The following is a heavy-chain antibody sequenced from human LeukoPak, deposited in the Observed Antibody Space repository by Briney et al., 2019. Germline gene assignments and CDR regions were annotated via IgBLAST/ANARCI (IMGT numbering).Heavy chain of an antibody. J-gene: IGHJ4*02. CDR1: GGTFSSYA. D-gene: IGHD3-22*01. CDR3: ASLRVDSSGYYYGEADY. CDR2: IIPIFGTA. Sequence: GASVKVSCKASGGTFSSYAISWVRQAPGQGLEWMGGIIPIFGTANYAQKFQGRVTITTDESTSTAYMELSSLRSEDTAVYYCASLRVDSSGYYYGEADYWGQGTLVTVSS. V-gene: IGHV1-69*05.